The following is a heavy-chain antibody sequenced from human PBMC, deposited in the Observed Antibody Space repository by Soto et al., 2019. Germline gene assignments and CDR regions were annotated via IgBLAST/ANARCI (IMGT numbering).Heavy chain of an antibody. V-gene: IGHV3-7*01. CDR2: IKQDGSEK. Sequence: GGSLRLSCAASGFTFSSYWMSWVRQAPGKGLEWVANIKQDGSEKYYVDSVKGRFTISRDNAKNSLYLQMNSLRAEDTAVYYCARDNMYYDFWSGSIRGYYFDYWGQGTLVTVSS. J-gene: IGHJ4*02. CDR1: GFTFSSYW. CDR3: ARDNMYYDFWSGSIRGYYFDY. D-gene: IGHD3-3*01.